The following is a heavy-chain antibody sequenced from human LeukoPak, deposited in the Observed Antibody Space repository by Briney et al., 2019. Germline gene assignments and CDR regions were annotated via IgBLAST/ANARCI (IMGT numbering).Heavy chain of an antibody. D-gene: IGHD6-6*01. CDR2: IYTSGST. CDR3: ARSYSSSSSFDP. CDR1: GGSISSYY. J-gene: IGHJ5*02. V-gene: IGHV4-4*07. Sequence: SETLSLTCTVSGGSISSYYWSWIRQPAGKGLEWIGRIYTSGSTNYNPSLKGRVTMSVDTSKNQFSLKLSSVTAADTAVYYCARSYSSSSSFDPWGQGTLVTVSS.